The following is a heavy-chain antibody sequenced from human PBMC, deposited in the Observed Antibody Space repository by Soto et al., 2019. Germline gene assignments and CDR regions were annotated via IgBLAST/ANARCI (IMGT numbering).Heavy chain of an antibody. CDR2: ISYDGSNK. D-gene: IGHD4-17*01. V-gene: IGHV3-30*18. Sequence: QVQLVESGGGVVQPGRSLRLSCAASGFTFSSYGMHWVRQAPGKGLEWVAVISYDGSNKYYADSEKGRFNISRDNSKNTLYLQMNSLRAEDTAVYYWANDRDYGGNGARLDPWGQGTLVTVSS. CDR1: GFTFSSYG. J-gene: IGHJ5*02. CDR3: ANDRDYGGNGARLDP.